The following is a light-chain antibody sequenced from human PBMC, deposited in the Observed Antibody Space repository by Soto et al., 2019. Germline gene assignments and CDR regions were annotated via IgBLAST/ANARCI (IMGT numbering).Light chain of an antibody. V-gene: IGLV4-69*01. CDR2: LNSDGSH. J-gene: IGLJ2*01. CDR1: SGHSSYA. Sequence: QSVLTQSPSASASLGASVKLTCTLSSGHSSYAIAWHQQQPEKGPRYLMKLNSDGSHSKGDGIPARFSGSSSGAERYLTISSLQSEDEADYYCQTWGTGIRVVFGGGTKLTVL. CDR3: QTWGTGIRVV.